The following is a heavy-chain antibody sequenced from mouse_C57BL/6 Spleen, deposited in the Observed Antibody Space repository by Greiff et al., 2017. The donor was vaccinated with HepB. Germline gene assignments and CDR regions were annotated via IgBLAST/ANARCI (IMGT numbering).Heavy chain of an antibody. CDR3: TRADYDYDRFAY. D-gene: IGHD2-4*01. Sequence: EVKVVESGEGLVKPGGSLKLSCAASGFTFSSYAMSWVRQTPEKRLEWVAYISSGGDYIYYADTVKGRFTISRDNARNTLYLQMSSLKSEDTAMYYCTRADYDYDRFAYWGQGTLVTVSA. CDR2: ISSGGDYI. V-gene: IGHV5-9-1*02. J-gene: IGHJ3*01. CDR1: GFTFSSYA.